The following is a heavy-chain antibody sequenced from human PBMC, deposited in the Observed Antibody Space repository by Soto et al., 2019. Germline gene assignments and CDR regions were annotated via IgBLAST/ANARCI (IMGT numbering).Heavy chain of an antibody. V-gene: IGHV5-51*01. CDR2: IYPGDSDT. Sequence: GESLKISCKGSGYSFTSYWIGWLRQMPGKGLECMGIIYPGDSDTRYSPSFQGHVTISADKSISTAYLQWSSLKASDSAMYYCARPFDSSGWYEYWGQGTMVTVSS. CDR3: ARPFDSSGWYEY. J-gene: IGHJ4*02. D-gene: IGHD6-19*01. CDR1: GYSFTSYW.